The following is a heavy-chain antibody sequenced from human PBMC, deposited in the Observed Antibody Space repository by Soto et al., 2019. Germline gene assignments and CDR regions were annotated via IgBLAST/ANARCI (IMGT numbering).Heavy chain of an antibody. CDR3: TRDASRDSSARGWFDP. J-gene: IGHJ5*02. Sequence: WGSLLVFCAASVFTLCIFTMNWVGQAPGKGLEWVSTISSNSAYIYYTDALRGRFTISRDNAKNSLHLQMNSLRAEDTSVYYCTRDASRDSSARGWFDPWGPGTMVTGSS. CDR1: VFTLCIFT. CDR2: ISSNSAYI. D-gene: IGHD6-13*01. V-gene: IGHV3-21*01.